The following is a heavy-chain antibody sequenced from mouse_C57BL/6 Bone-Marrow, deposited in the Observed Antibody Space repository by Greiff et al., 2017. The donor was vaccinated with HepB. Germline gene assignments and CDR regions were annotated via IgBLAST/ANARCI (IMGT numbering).Heavy chain of an antibody. D-gene: IGHD1-1*01. CDR1: GYTFTSYW. V-gene: IGHV1-55*01. Sequence: QVQLKESGAELVKPGASVKISCKASGYTFTSYWITWVKQRPGQGLEWIGDIYPGSGSTNYNEKFKSKATLTVDTSSSTAYMQLSSLTSEDSAVYYCARDYYGSRRDWYFDVWGTGTTVTVSS. CDR3: ARDYYGSRRDWYFDV. CDR2: IYPGSGST. J-gene: IGHJ1*03.